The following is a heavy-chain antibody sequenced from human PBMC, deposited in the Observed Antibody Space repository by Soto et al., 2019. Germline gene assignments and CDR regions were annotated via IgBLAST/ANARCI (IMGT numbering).Heavy chain of an antibody. Sequence: QVQLVESGGGVVQPGRSLRLSCAASGFTFSNYGMHWVRQAPGKGLEWVAVIWNDGDRKYYEDSVEGRFTISRDNSENTLFLQMNSLTAEDSAVYYCVRGGKPAGAFDIWGHGTMVTVSS. CDR2: IWNDGDRK. CDR3: VRGGKPAGAFDI. D-gene: IGHD3-16*01. V-gene: IGHV3-33*01. J-gene: IGHJ3*02. CDR1: GFTFSNYG.